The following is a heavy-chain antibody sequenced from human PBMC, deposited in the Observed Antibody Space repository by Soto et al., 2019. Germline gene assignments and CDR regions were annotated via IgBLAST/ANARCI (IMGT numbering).Heavy chain of an antibody. D-gene: IGHD2-15*01. CDR1: GFTFSDHY. CDR3: TRGPRAYCSGGNCYPSDY. CDR2: TRNKANSYTT. V-gene: IGHV3-72*01. J-gene: IGHJ4*02. Sequence: EVQLVESGGGLVQPGGSLRLSCAASGFTFSDHYMDWVRQAPGKGLEWVGRTRNKANSYTTEYAASVKGRFTISRDDSKNSLHLQMNSLKTEDTAVYYCTRGPRAYCSGGNCYPSDYRGQGTLVTVSS.